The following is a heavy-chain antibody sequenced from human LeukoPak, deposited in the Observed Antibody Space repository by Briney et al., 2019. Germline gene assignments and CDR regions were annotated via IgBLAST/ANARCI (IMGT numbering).Heavy chain of an antibody. CDR2: IIPIFGTA. V-gene: IGHV1-69*01. J-gene: IGHJ4*02. CDR3: ATGACTNGVCFYYFDY. Sequence: ASVKVSCKASGGTFSSYAISWLRQAPGQGLEWMGGIIPIFGTANYAQKFQGRVTITADESTSTAYMELSSLRSEDTAVYYCATGACTNGVCFYYFDYWGQGTLVTVS. D-gene: IGHD2-8*01. CDR1: GGTFSSYA.